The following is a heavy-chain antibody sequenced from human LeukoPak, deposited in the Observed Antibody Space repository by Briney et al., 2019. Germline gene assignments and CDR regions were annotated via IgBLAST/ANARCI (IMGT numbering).Heavy chain of an antibody. CDR1: GFTFSSYA. CDR2: ISSSSSTI. V-gene: IGHV3-48*01. Sequence: GGSLRLSCAASGFTFSSYAMNWVRQAPGKGLEWVSYISSSSSTIYYADSVKGRFTISRDNAKNSLYLQMNSLRAEDTAVYYCASSGWYHYWGQGTLVTVSS. CDR3: ASSGWYHY. D-gene: IGHD6-19*01. J-gene: IGHJ4*02.